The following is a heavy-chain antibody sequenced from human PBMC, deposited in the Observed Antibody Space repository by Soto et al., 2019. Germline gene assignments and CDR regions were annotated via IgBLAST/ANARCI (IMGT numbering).Heavy chain of an antibody. D-gene: IGHD3-10*01. Sequence: GGSLRLSCAASGFTFDDYAMHWVRQAPGKGLEWVSGISWNSGSIGYADSVKGRFTISRDNAKNSLYLQMNSLRAEDTALYYCAKDSPGGYYYYYMDVWGKGTTVTVSS. CDR2: ISWNSGSI. J-gene: IGHJ6*03. CDR3: AKDSPGGYYYYYMDV. V-gene: IGHV3-9*01. CDR1: GFTFDDYA.